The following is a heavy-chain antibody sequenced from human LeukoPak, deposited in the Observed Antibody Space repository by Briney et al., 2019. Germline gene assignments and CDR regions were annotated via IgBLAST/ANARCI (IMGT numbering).Heavy chain of an antibody. J-gene: IGHJ4*02. D-gene: IGHD2-8*01. Sequence: ASVKVSCKASGYTFTSYGMSWVRQAPGQGLEWMGWISDHNGNIKYAQKFQGRVTMTTDTSTSTVYMELRSLRSDDTAVYFCARDLMFFCTNGVCPADHWGQGTLLIVSP. CDR2: ISDHNGNI. CDR1: GYTFTSYG. CDR3: ARDLMFFCTNGVCPADH. V-gene: IGHV1-18*01.